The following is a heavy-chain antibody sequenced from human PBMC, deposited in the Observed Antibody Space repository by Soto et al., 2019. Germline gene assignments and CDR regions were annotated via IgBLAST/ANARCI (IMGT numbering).Heavy chain of an antibody. D-gene: IGHD2-21*01. CDR3: VRIVVPGFGSYYGTDV. CDR2: IVPQFRTS. V-gene: IGHV1-69*06. CDR1: GGSFSSYA. Sequence: SVKVSCKGSGGSFSSYAISWVRQAPGQGLEWMGGIVPQFRTSKYAQKFQGRVTITADKSTNTAYMELRSLRSEDTAVYYCVRIVVPGFGSYYGTDVWGQGTTVTVSS. J-gene: IGHJ6*02.